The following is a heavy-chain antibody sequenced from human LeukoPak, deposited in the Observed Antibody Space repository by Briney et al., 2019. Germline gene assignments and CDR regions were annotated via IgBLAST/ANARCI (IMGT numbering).Heavy chain of an antibody. CDR2: INHSGST. Sequence: SETLSLTCAVYGGSFSGYYWSWIRQPPGKGLEWIGEINHSGSTNYNPSPKSRVTISVDTSKNQFSLKLSSVTAADTAVYYCARPVQNYYDSKDYRGQGTLVIVSS. CDR1: GGSFSGYY. V-gene: IGHV4-34*01. J-gene: IGHJ4*02. CDR3: ARPVQNYYDSKDY. D-gene: IGHD3-22*01.